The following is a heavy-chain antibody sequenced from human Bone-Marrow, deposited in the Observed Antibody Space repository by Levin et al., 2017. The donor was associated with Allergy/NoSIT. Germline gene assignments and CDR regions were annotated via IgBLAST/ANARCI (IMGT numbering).Heavy chain of an antibody. CDR1: GGSISSSSYY. D-gene: IGHD3-22*01. J-gene: IGHJ5*02. V-gene: IGHV4-39*01. CDR3: ARTTYYYDSSGYSVNWFDP. CDR2: IYYSGST. Sequence: SETLSLTCTVSGGSISSSSYYWGWIRQPPGKGLEWIGSIYYSGSTYYNPSLKSRVTISVDTSKNQFSLKLSSVTAADTAVYYCARTTYYYDSSGYSVNWFDPWGQGTLVTVSS.